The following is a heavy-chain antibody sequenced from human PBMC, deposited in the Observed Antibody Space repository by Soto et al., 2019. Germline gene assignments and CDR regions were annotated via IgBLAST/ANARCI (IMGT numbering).Heavy chain of an antibody. Sequence: EVQLVDSGGGWVQPGGTLRLSCAASGFTFSRYGMRWVRQFTGKGLEWVSAIGTAGDTYYSDSVRGRFTISRDNGKNSLYLQMNSLRVGDTAVYYCARVSSYGMDVWGQGTTVTVS. J-gene: IGHJ6*02. CDR2: IGTAGDT. CDR1: GFTFSRYG. CDR3: ARVSSYGMDV. V-gene: IGHV3-13*04.